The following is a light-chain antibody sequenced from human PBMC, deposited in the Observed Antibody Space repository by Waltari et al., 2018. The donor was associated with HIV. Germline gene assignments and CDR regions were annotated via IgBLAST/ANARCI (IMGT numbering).Light chain of an antibody. CDR3: MQALQTPYT. Sequence: EIVMTQSPRSLPVTHGEPAYISCRASQSLLHSNGNNYLDWYLQKPGQSPQFLIYLASSRASGVPYRFTGSGSGTDFTLKISRVEAEDVGIYYCMQALQTPYTFGQGTKLE. V-gene: IGKV2-28*01. CDR1: QSLLHSNGNNY. J-gene: IGKJ2*01. CDR2: LAS.